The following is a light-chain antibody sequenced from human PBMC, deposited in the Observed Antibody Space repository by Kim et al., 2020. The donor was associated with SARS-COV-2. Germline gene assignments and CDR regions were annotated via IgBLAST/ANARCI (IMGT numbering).Light chain of an antibody. CDR1: QSVDSNY. V-gene: IGKV3-20*01. J-gene: IGKJ4*01. CDR3: QQYGGSPPLT. CDR2: GAS. Sequence: PGDRATLSCRASQSVDSNYLAWYQQKPGQAPRLLIDGASSRAAGIPDRFTGSGSATDFTFTISRLEPEDFAVYFCQQYGGSPPLTFGGGTKVDIK.